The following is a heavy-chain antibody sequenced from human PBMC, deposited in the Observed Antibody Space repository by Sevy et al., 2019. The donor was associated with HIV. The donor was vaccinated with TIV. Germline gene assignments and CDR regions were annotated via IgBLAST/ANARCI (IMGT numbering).Heavy chain of an antibody. V-gene: IGHV3-66*01. CDR3: ARGKSGYGYGLNY. D-gene: IGHD5-18*01. CDR2: IYSDGNT. Sequence: GGSLRLSCAASGFTVSSNYMTWVRQAPGKGLEGVAVIYSDGNTYHADSGKDRFTISRDNSKNTLFLQMNSLRAEDTAFYYCARGKSGYGYGLNYWGQGTLVTVSS. J-gene: IGHJ4*02. CDR1: GFTVSSNY.